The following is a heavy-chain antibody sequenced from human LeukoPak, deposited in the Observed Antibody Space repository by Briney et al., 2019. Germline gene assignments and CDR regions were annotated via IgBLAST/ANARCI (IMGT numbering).Heavy chain of an antibody. CDR2: IYSGGST. CDR1: GFTFSSYG. J-gene: IGHJ4*02. Sequence: PGGSLRLSCAASGFTFSSYGMSWVRQAPGKGLESVSLIYSGGSTYYADSVKGRFTISRDNSENTVYLHMSSLRAGDTAVYFCAKDDAWLQFNDWGQGTLVTVSS. D-gene: IGHD5-24*01. CDR3: AKDDAWLQFND. V-gene: IGHV3-23*01.